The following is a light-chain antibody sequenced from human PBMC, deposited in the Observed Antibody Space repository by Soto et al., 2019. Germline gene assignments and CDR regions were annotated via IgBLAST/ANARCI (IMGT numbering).Light chain of an antibody. CDR2: SNS. Sequence: QSVLTQPPSASGTPGQRVTISCSGSNSNIGSNTINWYQQLPGTAPKLLMYSNSQRPSGVPDRFSGSKSGTSASLAISGLQSEDEADYYCAAWDDSLNGVVFGGGTKVTVL. J-gene: IGLJ2*01. CDR1: NSNIGSNT. V-gene: IGLV1-44*01. CDR3: AAWDDSLNGVV.